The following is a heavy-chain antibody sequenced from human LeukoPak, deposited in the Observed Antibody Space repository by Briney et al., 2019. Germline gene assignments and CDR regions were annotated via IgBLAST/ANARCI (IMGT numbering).Heavy chain of an antibody. Sequence: GESLKISCKGSGYSFTSYWIGWVRQMPGKGLEWMGFIYPGDSDTRYSPSFQGQVTISADKSISTAYLQWSSLKASDTAMYYCARHPDIVVVPAATPVRTHFDYWGQGTLVTVS. CDR3: ARHPDIVVVPAATPVRTHFDY. CDR2: IYPGDSDT. J-gene: IGHJ4*02. CDR1: GYSFTSYW. V-gene: IGHV5-51*01. D-gene: IGHD2-2*02.